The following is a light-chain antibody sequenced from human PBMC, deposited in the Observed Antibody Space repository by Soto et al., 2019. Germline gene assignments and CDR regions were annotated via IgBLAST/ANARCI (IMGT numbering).Light chain of an antibody. Sequence: QSALTQPASVSGSPGQSITIFCTGTSSDVGGYNYVSWYQQHPGKAPKLIIFDVSNRPSGVSNRFSGSKSGNMASLTISGLQAEDEADYFCSSYTSSSTVVFGGGTKLTVL. CDR1: SSDVGGYNY. CDR3: SSYTSSSTVV. CDR2: DVS. J-gene: IGLJ2*01. V-gene: IGLV2-14*01.